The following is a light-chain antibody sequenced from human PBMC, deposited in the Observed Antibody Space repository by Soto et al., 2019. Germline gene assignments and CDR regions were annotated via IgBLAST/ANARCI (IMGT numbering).Light chain of an antibody. CDR1: TSDIGNYNY. V-gene: IGLV2-14*01. CDR2: QVS. Sequence: QSALTQPASVSGSPGQSVSISCTGATSDIGNYNYSSWNQQHPAKAPKLIIYQVSNRPSGVSNRFSGAKPGISASLTISRLEADGEADYFCSTYTGSNTPYVFGAETKLTV. J-gene: IGLJ1*01. CDR3: STYTGSNTPYV.